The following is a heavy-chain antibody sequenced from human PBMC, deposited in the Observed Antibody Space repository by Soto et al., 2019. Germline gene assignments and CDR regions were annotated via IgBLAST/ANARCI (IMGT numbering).Heavy chain of an antibody. CDR3: ARDPLPAPGYSSSWYSLDYYYGMDV. D-gene: IGHD6-13*01. CDR2: INPSGGST. Sequence: ASVKVSCKASGYTFTSYYMHWVRQAPGQGLEWMGIINPSGGSTSYAQKFQGRVTMTRDTSTSTVYMELSSLRSEDTAVYYCARDPLPAPGYSSSWYSLDYYYGMDVWG. V-gene: IGHV1-46*01. J-gene: IGHJ6*02. CDR1: GYTFTSYY.